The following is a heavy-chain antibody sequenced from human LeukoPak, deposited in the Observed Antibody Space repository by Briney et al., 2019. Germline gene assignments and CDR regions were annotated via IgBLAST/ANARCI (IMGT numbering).Heavy chain of an antibody. Sequence: SETLSLTCTLAAYSISSVYYWGWIRQPPGKGLECIGSIYHSGSTYYNPSRKSRVTISVDTSKNQFSLKLSSVTAADTAVYYCARVISGTNYDILTGYYYYYYMDVWGKGTTVTVSS. J-gene: IGHJ6*03. D-gene: IGHD3-9*01. CDR3: ARVISGTNYDILTGYYYYYYMDV. CDR2: IYHSGST. CDR1: AYSISSVYY. V-gene: IGHV4-38-2*02.